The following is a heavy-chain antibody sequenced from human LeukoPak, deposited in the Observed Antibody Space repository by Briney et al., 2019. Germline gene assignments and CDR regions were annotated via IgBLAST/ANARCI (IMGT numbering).Heavy chain of an antibody. CDR2: ISSRSRYI. Sequence: HGGSLRLSCAASGFTFNTYSMNWVRQAPGKGLEWVSSISSRSRYIYHADSVKGRFTISRDDARNSLYMQMNSLRAEDTAVYYCARSEDTSWDYCDMDAWGKGTTVTVSS. CDR3: ARSEDTSWDYCDMDA. V-gene: IGHV3-21*06. CDR1: GFTFNTYS. D-gene: IGHD5-18*01. J-gene: IGHJ6*03.